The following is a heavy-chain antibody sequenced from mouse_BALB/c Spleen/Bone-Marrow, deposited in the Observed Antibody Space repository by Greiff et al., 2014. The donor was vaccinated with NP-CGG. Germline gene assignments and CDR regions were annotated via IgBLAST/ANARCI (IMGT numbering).Heavy chain of an antibody. J-gene: IGHJ3*01. CDR3: AIERGNYPFAY. V-gene: IGHV1S81*02. CDR2: INPSNGRT. CDR1: GYTFTSYW. Sequence: QVQLQQSGAELVKPGASVKLSCKASGYTFTSYWMHWVKQRPGQGLEWIGEINPSNGRTNYNEKFKSKATLTVDKSSSTAYMQLSSLTSEDSAVYYCAIERGNYPFAYWGQGTLVTVSA. D-gene: IGHD2-1*01.